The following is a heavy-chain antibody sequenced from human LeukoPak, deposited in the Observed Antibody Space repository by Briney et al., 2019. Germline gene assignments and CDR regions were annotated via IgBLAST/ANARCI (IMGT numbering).Heavy chain of an antibody. D-gene: IGHD6-13*01. CDR3: AGGRQAAGRENYFDY. J-gene: IGHJ4*02. Sequence: PGGSLRLSCAASGFTFSSYSMNWVRQAPGKGLEWVSSISSSSSYIYYGDAVKRRFPISRDNANDSLYLQMNSLRADDTAVYDCAGGRQAAGRENYFDYWGQGTMVTVSS. CDR1: GFTFSSYS. CDR2: ISSSSSYI. V-gene: IGHV3-21*01.